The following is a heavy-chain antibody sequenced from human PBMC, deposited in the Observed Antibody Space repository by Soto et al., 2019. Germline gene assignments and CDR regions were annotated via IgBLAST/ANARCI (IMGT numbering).Heavy chain of an antibody. CDR2: INLDGREK. V-gene: IGHV3-7*01. J-gene: IGHJ4*02. D-gene: IGHD3-3*01. CDR3: ARVRFLQWGPFDS. CDR1: GFRFIGFW. Sequence: GGSLRLSCVASGFRFIGFWTTWVRQAPGKGLEWVGNINLDGREKYYVDSVTGRFTISRDNAKNSLYLQMNSLRAEDTAVYYCARVRFLQWGPFDSWGQGALVTVSS.